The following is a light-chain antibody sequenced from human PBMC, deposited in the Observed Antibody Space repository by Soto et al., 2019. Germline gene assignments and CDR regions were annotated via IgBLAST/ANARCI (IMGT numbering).Light chain of an antibody. CDR1: SSDVGGYNF. V-gene: IGLV2-11*01. J-gene: IGLJ1*01. Sequence: QSALTQPRSVSGSPGQSVTISCTGTSSDVGGYNFVSWYQQHPGKAPKLMIYDVTNRPSGVSNRFSGSKSGNTASLTISGLQAEDEADYYCLSYSSSTSPYVLGTATKVTVL. CDR3: LSYSSSTSPYV. CDR2: DVT.